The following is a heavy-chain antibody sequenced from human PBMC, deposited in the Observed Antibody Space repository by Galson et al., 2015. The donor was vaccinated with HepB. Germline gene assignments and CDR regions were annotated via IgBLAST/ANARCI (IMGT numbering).Heavy chain of an antibody. CDR2: ISYDGSNK. CDR3: AKVALDIVVVPAAIPTGYMDV. Sequence: SLRLSCAASGFTFSSYGMHWVRQAPGKGLEWVAVISYDGSNKYYADSVKGRFTISRDNSKNTLYLQMNSLRAVDTAVYYCAKVALDIVVVPAAIPTGYMDVWGKGTTVTVSS. CDR1: GFTFSSYG. V-gene: IGHV3-30*18. J-gene: IGHJ6*03. D-gene: IGHD2-2*02.